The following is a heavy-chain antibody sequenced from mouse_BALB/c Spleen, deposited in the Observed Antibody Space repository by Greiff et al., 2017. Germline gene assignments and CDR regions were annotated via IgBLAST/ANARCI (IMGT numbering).Heavy chain of an antibody. Sequence: EVQRVESGGGLVKPGGSLKLSCAASGFTFSSYAMSWVRQTPEKRLEWVASISSGGSTYYPDSVKGRFTISRDNARNILYLQMSSLRSEDTAMYYCARGGGYYDYDWFAYWGQGTLVTVSA. V-gene: IGHV5-6-5*01. CDR2: ISSGGST. J-gene: IGHJ3*01. CDR1: GFTFSSYA. CDR3: ARGGGYYDYDWFAY. D-gene: IGHD2-4*01.